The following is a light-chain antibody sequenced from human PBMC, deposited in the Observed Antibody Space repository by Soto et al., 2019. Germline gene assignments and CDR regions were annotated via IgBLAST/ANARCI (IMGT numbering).Light chain of an antibody. J-gene: IGKJ4*01. CDR3: QQYGDSPLT. Sequence: EIVLTQSPATLSLSTGERAPLSCRASQSVSKYLAWYQQQPGQTPSLLIYGASSRATGIPDRFSGSGSGTDFTLTISRLEPEEGAVYHCQQYGDSPLTSGGGTKVDI. CDR2: GAS. CDR1: QSVSKY. V-gene: IGKV3-20*01.